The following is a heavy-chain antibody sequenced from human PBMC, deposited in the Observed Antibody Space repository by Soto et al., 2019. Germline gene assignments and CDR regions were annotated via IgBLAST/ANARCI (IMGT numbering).Heavy chain of an antibody. V-gene: IGHV4-30-2*01. J-gene: IGHJ6*02. CDR2: IYHSGST. Sequence: PSETLSLTCAVSGGSISSGGYSWSWIRQPPGKGLEWIGYIYHSGSTYYNPSLKSRITISIDRTKNQLYLKLSSVTAADTTEYYCARQGFGPLHGLVDVWGQGTTVTAP. CDR3: ARQGFGPLHGLVDV. D-gene: IGHD3-10*01. CDR1: GGSISSGGYS.